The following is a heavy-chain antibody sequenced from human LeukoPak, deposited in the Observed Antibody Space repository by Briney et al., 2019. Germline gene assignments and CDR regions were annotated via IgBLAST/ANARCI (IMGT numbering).Heavy chain of an antibody. D-gene: IGHD5-24*01. Sequence: GGSLRLSCAASGFIFSNYAMQWVRQAPGMGLEWVAFIRYDGGNTYYADSVKGRFTISRDNAKNSLYLQMNSLRAEDTAVYYCASGRWLQGYWGQGTLVTVSS. J-gene: IGHJ4*02. CDR3: ASGRWLQGY. CDR2: IRYDGGNT. V-gene: IGHV3-30*02. CDR1: GFIFSNYA.